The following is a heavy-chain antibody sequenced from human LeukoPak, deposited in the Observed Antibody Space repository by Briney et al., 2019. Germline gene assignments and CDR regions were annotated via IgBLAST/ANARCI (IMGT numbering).Heavy chain of an antibody. D-gene: IGHD3-10*01. CDR2: IYYSGST. CDR1: GGSISSYY. V-gene: IGHV4-39*01. J-gene: IGHJ4*02. CDR3: ARHPSTLLLWFGEFDY. Sequence: SETLSLTCTVSGGSISSYYWGWIRQPPGKGLEWIGSIYYSGSTYYNPSLKSRVTISVDTSKNQFSLKLSSVTAADTAVYYCARHPSTLLLWFGEFDYWGQGTLVTVSS.